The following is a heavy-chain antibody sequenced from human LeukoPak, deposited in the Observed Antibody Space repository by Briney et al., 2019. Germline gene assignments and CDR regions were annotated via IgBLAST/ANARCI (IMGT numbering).Heavy chain of an antibody. J-gene: IGHJ5*02. CDR2: IYTSGST. Sequence: SQTLSLTCTVSGGSISSGSYYWSWIRQPAGKGLEWIGRIYTSGSTNYNPSLKSRVTISVDTSKNQFSLKLSSVTAADTAVYYCASNYYDSSGYVWCDPWGQGTLVTVSS. D-gene: IGHD3-22*01. CDR1: GGSISSGSYY. V-gene: IGHV4-61*02. CDR3: ASNYYDSSGYVWCDP.